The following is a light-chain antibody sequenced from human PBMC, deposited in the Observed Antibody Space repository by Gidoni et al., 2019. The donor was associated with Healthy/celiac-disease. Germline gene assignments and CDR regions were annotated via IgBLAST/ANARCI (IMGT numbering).Light chain of an antibody. V-gene: IGKV3-20*01. Sequence: EIVLTQSPGTLSLSPGERATLSCRASQSVSNSYLAWYQQKPGQAPRLLIYGASRRATGIPDRFSGSGSGTDFTLTISRLEPEDFAVYYCQQYGSSPYTFXXXTKLEIK. J-gene: IGKJ2*01. CDR1: QSVSNSY. CDR2: GAS. CDR3: QQYGSSPYT.